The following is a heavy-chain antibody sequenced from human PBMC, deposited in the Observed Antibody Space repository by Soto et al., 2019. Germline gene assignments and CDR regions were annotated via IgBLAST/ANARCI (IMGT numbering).Heavy chain of an antibody. CDR1: GGSISSSNW. CDR3: ARDFRYSGSYYYYGMDV. D-gene: IGHD1-26*01. Sequence: QVQLQESGPGLVKPSGTLSLTCAVSGGSISSSNWWSWVRQPPGKGLEWIGEIYHSGSTNYNPSLKSRVTISVDKSKHQFSLKLCSVTAADTAVYYCARDFRYSGSYYYYGMDVWGQGTTVTVSS. J-gene: IGHJ6*02. V-gene: IGHV4-4*02. CDR2: IYHSGST.